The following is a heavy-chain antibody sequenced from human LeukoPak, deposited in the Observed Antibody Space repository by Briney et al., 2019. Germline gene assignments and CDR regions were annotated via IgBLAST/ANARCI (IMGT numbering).Heavy chain of an antibody. CDR1: GGSISSGGYY. V-gene: IGHV4-30-4*08. Sequence: SQTLSLTCTVSGGSISSGGYYWSWIRQPPGKGLEWIGYIYYSGSTYYNPSLKSRVTISIDTSKNQFSLKLSSVTAADTAVYYCARGIYDFWSGYPFDYWGQGTLVTVSS. CDR3: ARGIYDFWSGYPFDY. D-gene: IGHD3-3*01. J-gene: IGHJ4*02. CDR2: IYYSGST.